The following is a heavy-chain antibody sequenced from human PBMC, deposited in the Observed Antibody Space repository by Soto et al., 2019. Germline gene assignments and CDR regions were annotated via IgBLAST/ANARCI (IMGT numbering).Heavy chain of an antibody. CDR3: ARDPVGATGFDP. CDR1: GYTFTVYG. CDR2: MSTYTGDT. Sequence: QVRLVQSGAEVKRPGASVKVSCKTYGYTFTVYGISWARQAPGQGVEWMGWMSTYTGDTNYAREFRGRVTMTIDISASTAAMVLRSLTSGDTAVYYRARDPVGATGFDPWGQGAPVIVST. J-gene: IGHJ5*02. D-gene: IGHD1-26*01. V-gene: IGHV1-18*01.